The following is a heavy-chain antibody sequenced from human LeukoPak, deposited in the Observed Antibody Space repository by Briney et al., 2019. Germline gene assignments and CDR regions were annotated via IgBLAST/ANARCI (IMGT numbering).Heavy chain of an antibody. V-gene: IGHV1-8*01. D-gene: IGHD4-11*01. CDR1: GYTFTSYD. CDR2: MNPNSGNT. Sequence: GSVKVSCKASGYTFTSYDINWVRQGTGQGFEWMGWMNPNSGNTGSAQKFQDRGTMTRDTSITTAYMELSRLRSDDTAVYYCARGRGNMTTGSAAFDIWGQGTMVTVSS. J-gene: IGHJ3*02. CDR3: ARGRGNMTTGSAAFDI.